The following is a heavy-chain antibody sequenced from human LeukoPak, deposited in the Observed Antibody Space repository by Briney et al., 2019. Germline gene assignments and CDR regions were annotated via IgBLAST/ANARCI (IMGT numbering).Heavy chain of an antibody. J-gene: IGHJ3*02. CDR2: INGDGSGT. Sequence: GGSLRLSCAASGFTFSGYWMHWVRKAPGKGLVWVSRINGDGSGTNYDDSVKGRFTISRDNAKNTLYLQMNSLRAEDTAVYYCARGGYTYGPATLGALDIWGPGTMVPVSS. D-gene: IGHD5-18*01. V-gene: IGHV3-74*01. CDR1: GFTFSGYW. CDR3: ARGGYTYGPATLGALDI.